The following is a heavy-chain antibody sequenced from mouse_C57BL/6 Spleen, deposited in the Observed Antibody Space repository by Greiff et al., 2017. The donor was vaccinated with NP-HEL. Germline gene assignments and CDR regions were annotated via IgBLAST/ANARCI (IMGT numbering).Heavy chain of an antibody. CDR3: ARRGGYPYFDY. J-gene: IGHJ2*01. CDR2: ISGGGGNT. D-gene: IGHD2-2*01. Sequence: DVKLVESGGGLVKPGGSLKLSCAASGFTFSSYTMSWVRQTPEKRLEWVATISGGGGNTYYPDSVKGRFTISRDNAKNTLYLQMSSLRSEDTALYYCARRGGYPYFDYWGQGTTLTVSS. CDR1: GFTFSSYT. V-gene: IGHV5-9*01.